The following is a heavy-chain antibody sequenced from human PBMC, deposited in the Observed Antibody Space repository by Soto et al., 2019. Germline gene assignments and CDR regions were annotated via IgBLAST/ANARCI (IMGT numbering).Heavy chain of an antibody. D-gene: IGHD2-21*02. J-gene: IGHJ4*02. Sequence: GGALRLSCAASGFTFSNYAMSWGRQAPGKGLEWVSAVSGTGGSTNYADSVKGRFTISRDISKNTIYLQANSLRPEDTAVYYCAREPYGDSQYFDYWGQGTPVTVSS. CDR1: GFTFSNYA. CDR2: VSGTGGST. V-gene: IGHV3-23*01. CDR3: AREPYGDSQYFDY.